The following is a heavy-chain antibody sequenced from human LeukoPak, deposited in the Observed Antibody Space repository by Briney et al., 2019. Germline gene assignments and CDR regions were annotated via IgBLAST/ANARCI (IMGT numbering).Heavy chain of an antibody. CDR1: GFTFSSYT. CDR2: ITSSSSYI. D-gene: IGHD3-22*01. Sequence: GRSLRLSCAASGFTFSSYTMNWVRQAPGKGLEWVSSITSSSSYIYYADSVMGRFTISRDNANNSLYLQMNSLRAEDTAVYYCARHVVAVGFDYWGQGTLVTVSS. J-gene: IGHJ4*02. V-gene: IGHV3-21*01. CDR3: ARHVVAVGFDY.